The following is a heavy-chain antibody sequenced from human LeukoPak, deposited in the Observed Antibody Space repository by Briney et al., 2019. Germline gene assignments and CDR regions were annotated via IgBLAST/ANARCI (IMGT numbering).Heavy chain of an antibody. CDR3: AKDKQSGLEWLITNWYFDL. D-gene: IGHD3-3*01. Sequence: GGSLRLSCVASGFTFSSYAMTWVRQAPGKGLEWVSAITGSGGSTYYADSVQGRFTISRDNSKNMLYLQMNSLRAEDTAVYYCAKDKQSGLEWLITNWYFDLWGRGTLVTVSS. CDR1: GFTFSSYA. J-gene: IGHJ2*01. CDR2: ITGSGGST. V-gene: IGHV3-23*01.